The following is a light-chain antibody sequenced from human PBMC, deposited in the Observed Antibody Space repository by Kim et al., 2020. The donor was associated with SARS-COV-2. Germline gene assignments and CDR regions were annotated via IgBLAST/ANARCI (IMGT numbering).Light chain of an antibody. CDR1: QSISGW. J-gene: IGKJ1*01. CDR2: DAS. V-gene: IGKV1-5*01. Sequence: ASVGYRVTIPCRASQSISGWLAWHQQKPGKAPKLRVYDASIFASGVPSRFSGSGSGAEFTLTISSLQPDDFATYHCQQYNTYPWTFGLGTKVDIK. CDR3: QQYNTYPWT.